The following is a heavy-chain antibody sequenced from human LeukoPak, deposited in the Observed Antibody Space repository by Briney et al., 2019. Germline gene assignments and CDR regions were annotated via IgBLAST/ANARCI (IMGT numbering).Heavy chain of an antibody. D-gene: IGHD3-10*01. CDR1: GGSISSYY. CDR2: IYTSGST. CDR3: ARVSYYYGSGSYLVDY. Sequence: SETLSLTCTVSGGSISSYYWSWIRQPAGKGLEWIGRIYTSGSTNYNPSLKSRVTMSVDTSKNQFSLKLSSVTTADTAVYYCARVSYYYGSGSYLVDYWGQGTLVTVSS. J-gene: IGHJ4*02. V-gene: IGHV4-4*07.